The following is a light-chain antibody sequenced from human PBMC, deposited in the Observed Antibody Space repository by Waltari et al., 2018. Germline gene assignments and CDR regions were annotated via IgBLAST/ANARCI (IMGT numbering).Light chain of an antibody. CDR3: QQYNNWPQLT. Sequence: EIVMTQSPATLSVSPGERATLSCRASQSVGNNLAWFQQKPGQAPRLLIYGASTRATGIPARFSGSGSGTEFTLTVSSLHSEDFAVYYCQQYNNWPQLTFGGGTKVEIK. CDR1: QSVGNN. V-gene: IGKV3-15*01. CDR2: GAS. J-gene: IGKJ4*01.